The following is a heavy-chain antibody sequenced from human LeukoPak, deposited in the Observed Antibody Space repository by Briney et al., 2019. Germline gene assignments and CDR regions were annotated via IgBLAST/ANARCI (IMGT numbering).Heavy chain of an antibody. CDR2: ISGSGGST. Sequence: SGGSLGLSCAASGFTFSSYAMSWVRQAPGKGLEWVSAISGSGGSTYYADSVKGRFTISRDNSKNTVYVEMNSLRAEDTAVYYCAKEGSVAGPTQFDYWGQGTLVTVSS. J-gene: IGHJ4*02. V-gene: IGHV3-23*01. CDR1: GFTFSSYA. CDR3: AKEGSVAGPTQFDY. D-gene: IGHD6-19*01.